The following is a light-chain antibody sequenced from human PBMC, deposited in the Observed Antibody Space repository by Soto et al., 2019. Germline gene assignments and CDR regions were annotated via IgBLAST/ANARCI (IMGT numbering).Light chain of an antibody. J-gene: IGKJ5*01. V-gene: IGKV3-11*01. Sequence: EIVLTQSPAILLLSPGERATISYRTSQSVSSYFAWYQQKPGRAPRLLIYDASNRATGIPARFIGSGSGTDLTLTISSLEPEDFAVYYCQQRSNWPITFGQGTRLEIK. CDR1: QSVSSY. CDR2: DAS. CDR3: QQRSNWPIT.